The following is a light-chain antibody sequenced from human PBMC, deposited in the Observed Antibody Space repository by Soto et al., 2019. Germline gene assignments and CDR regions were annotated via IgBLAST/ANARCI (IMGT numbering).Light chain of an antibody. Sequence: QSVLTQPPSVSAAPGQTVTISCSGSSSNIGNNYVSWYQQFPGTAPKLLIYENSKRPSGIPDRFSGSKSGTSATLGITGLQTGDEADYYCGTWDSSLSAWLFGGGTKLTVL. CDR3: GTWDSSLSAWL. V-gene: IGLV1-51*02. J-gene: IGLJ3*02. CDR1: SSNIGNNY. CDR2: ENS.